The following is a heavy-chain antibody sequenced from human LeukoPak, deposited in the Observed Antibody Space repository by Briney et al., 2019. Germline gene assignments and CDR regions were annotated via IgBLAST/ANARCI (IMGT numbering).Heavy chain of an antibody. Sequence: SSETLSLTCTVSGGSISYHYWSWIRQPAGKGLEWIGRIYTSGTTKYNPSLKSRVTISVDKSKNQFSLKLSSVTAADTAVYYCPCVSGIGELWGQGTLVTVSS. CDR1: GGSISYHY. D-gene: IGHD3-10*01. CDR2: IYTSGTT. V-gene: IGHV4-4*07. CDR3: PCVSGIGEL. J-gene: IGHJ4*02.